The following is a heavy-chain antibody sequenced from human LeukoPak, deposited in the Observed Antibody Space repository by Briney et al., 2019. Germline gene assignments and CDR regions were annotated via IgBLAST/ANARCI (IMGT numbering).Heavy chain of an antibody. CDR3: ARDYDILTGYYLSLDY. Sequence: SETLSLTCTVSGGSISGSDYYWGWVRQPPGKGLEWIGSFYHSGSTYYNSSLKSRVTISVDTSKNQFSLKLSSVTAADTAVYYCARDYDILTGYYLSLDYWGQGTLVTVSS. CDR2: FYHSGST. CDR1: GGSISGSDYY. J-gene: IGHJ4*02. V-gene: IGHV4-39*07. D-gene: IGHD3-9*01.